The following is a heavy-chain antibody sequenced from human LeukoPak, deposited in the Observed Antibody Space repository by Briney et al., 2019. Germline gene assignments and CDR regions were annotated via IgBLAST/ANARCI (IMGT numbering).Heavy chain of an antibody. CDR2: IIPIFGTA. Sequence: SVKVSCKASGGTFSSYAISWVRQAPGQGPEWMGGIIPIFGTANYAQKFQGRVTITADESTSTAYLELSSLRSEDTAVYYCARGPPVSYSSGWYYFDYWGQGTLVTVSS. J-gene: IGHJ4*02. CDR3: ARGPPVSYSSGWYYFDY. D-gene: IGHD6-19*01. V-gene: IGHV1-69*01. CDR1: GGTFSSYA.